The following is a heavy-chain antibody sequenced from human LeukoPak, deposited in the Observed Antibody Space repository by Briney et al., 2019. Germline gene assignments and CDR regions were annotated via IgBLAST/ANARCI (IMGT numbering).Heavy chain of an antibody. CDR2: ITATGDTA. CDR3: AKFDIVIKYGMDV. D-gene: IGHD2/OR15-2a*01. J-gene: IGHJ6*02. Sequence: GGSLRLSCVASGFTFTKCAMSWIRQAPGKGLEWVAIITATGDTAYYADSVKGRFTISRDNSKNTLYLQMNSLRAEDTAVYYCAKFDIVIKYGMDVWGQGTTVTVSS. V-gene: IGHV3-23*01. CDR1: GFTFTKCA.